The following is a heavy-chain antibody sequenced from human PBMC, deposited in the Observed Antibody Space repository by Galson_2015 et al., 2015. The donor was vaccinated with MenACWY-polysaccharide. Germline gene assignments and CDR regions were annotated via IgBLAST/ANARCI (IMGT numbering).Heavy chain of an antibody. CDR1: GFTFSSYW. CDR2: INTDGSGT. V-gene: IGHV3-74*01. CDR3: ATYGSGIN. D-gene: IGHD3-10*01. J-gene: IGHJ4*02. Sequence: SLRLSCAASGFTFSSYWMHLVRQAPGKGLVWVSHINTDGSGTSYADSVKGRFTISRDNAKNTLYLQMNSLRAEDTAVYYCATYGSGINWGQGTLVTVSS.